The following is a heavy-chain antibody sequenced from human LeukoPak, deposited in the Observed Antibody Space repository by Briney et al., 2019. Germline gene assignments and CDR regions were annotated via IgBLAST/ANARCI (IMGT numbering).Heavy chain of an antibody. V-gene: IGHV3-23*01. Sequence: GGSLRLSCAASGFTFSSCAMSWVRQAPGKGLEWVSAISGSGGSTYYADSVKGRFTISRDNSKNTLYLQMNSLRAEDTAVYYCATLTTVTYYFDYWGQGTLVTVSS. CDR1: GFTFSSCA. CDR3: ATLTTVTYYFDY. CDR2: ISGSGGST. D-gene: IGHD4-17*01. J-gene: IGHJ4*02.